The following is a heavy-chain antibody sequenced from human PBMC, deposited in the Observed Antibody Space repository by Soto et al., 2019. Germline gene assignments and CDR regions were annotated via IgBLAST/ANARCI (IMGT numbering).Heavy chain of an antibody. Sequence: SETLSLTCAVSGGSISSGGYSWSWIRQPPGKGLEWIGYIYHSGSTYYNPSLKSRVTISVDRSKNQFSLKLSSVTAADTAVYYCARVRYDSSGYYAYHWFDPWGQGTLVP. D-gene: IGHD3-22*01. CDR2: IYHSGST. J-gene: IGHJ5*02. CDR1: GGSISSGGYS. V-gene: IGHV4-30-2*01. CDR3: ARVRYDSSGYYAYHWFDP.